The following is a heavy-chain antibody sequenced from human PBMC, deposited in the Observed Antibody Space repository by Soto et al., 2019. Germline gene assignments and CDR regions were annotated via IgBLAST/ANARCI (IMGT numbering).Heavy chain of an antibody. J-gene: IGHJ6*02. V-gene: IGHV3-64*02. CDR3: VRGQIPYGLDV. CDR1: GFTFNRYP. CDR2: ISSDGGST. Sequence: EVHLVESGEGLVQPGGSLRLSCVASGFTFNRYPMHWVRQSPGKGLEYVSGISSDGGSTFYADSVRGRITVSRDNFKNTLFLQMGSLRVEDMAVYYGVRGQIPYGLDVWGQGTTVTVS.